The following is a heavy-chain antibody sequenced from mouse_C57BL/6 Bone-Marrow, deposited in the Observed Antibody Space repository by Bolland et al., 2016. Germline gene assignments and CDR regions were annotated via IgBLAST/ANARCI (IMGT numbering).Heavy chain of an antibody. J-gene: IGHJ4*01. CDR2: INPNNGGT. V-gene: IGHV1-18*01. CDR3: ARDPMDY. Sequence: IGDINPNNGGTIYNQKFKGKATLTVDKSSSTAYMELRSLTSEDTAVYYCARDPMDYWGQGTS.